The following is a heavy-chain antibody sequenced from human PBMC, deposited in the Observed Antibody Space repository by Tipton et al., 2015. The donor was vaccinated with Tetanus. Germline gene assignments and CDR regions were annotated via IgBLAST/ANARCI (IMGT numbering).Heavy chain of an antibody. J-gene: IGHJ1*01. Sequence: TLSLTCTVSGGSISSYYWSWVRQPPGKGLEWIGYIDYFGTTKYNPSLKSRVAMSVDTSKNQLSLKLSSVTSADTAVYYCARTGGYLYSSYWGQGTLVTVSS. CDR2: IDYFGTT. CDR3: ARTGGYLYSSY. CDR1: GGSISSYY. V-gene: IGHV4-59*01. D-gene: IGHD3-22*01.